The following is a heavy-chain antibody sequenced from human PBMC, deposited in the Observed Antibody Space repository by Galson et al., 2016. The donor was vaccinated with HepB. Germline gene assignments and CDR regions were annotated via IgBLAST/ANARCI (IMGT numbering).Heavy chain of an antibody. CDR1: GFTFASYW. V-gene: IGHV3-30*18. CDR3: AKDNAAWLVDY. Sequence: SLRLSCAASGFTFASYWMPWVRQVPGKGLEWVAVISSDGSKEYYADSVKGRFTISSDNSRNTLYLQMNSLRAEDAAVYYCAKDNAAWLVDYWGQGSLVTVSS. J-gene: IGHJ4*02. CDR2: ISSDGSKE. D-gene: IGHD6-19*01.